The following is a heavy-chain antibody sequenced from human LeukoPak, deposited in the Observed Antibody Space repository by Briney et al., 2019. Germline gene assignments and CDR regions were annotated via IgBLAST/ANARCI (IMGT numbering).Heavy chain of an antibody. CDR2: MNTNTGAT. V-gene: IGHV1-2*02. CDR1: GYTFTGYY. CDR3: ARDRVGSGWPRPYYFEF. D-gene: IGHD6-19*01. Sequence: ASVNVSCTPSGYTFTGYYLHWLRQAPGQGLEWMGWMNTNTGATMYAQKFQDRVTLTRDTSISTGYLELTSLRSDDTALYYCARDRVGSGWPRPYYFEFWGQGTLVTVSS. J-gene: IGHJ4*02.